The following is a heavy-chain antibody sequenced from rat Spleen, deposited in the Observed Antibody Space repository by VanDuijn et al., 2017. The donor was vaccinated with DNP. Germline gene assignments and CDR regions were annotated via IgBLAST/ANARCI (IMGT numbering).Heavy chain of an antibody. Sequence: EVQLVESGGGLVQPGNSLKLSCAASGFTFSDYAMAWVRQSPKKGLEWVATIIYDGSSIYYRDSVRGRFTISRDNAKSTLYLQMDSLRSEDTATYFCATSSYYGYDYGFAYWVQGTLVTVSS. V-gene: IGHV5S10*01. CDR2: IIYDGSSI. CDR1: GFTFSDYA. CDR3: ATSSYYGYDYGFAY. J-gene: IGHJ3*01. D-gene: IGHD1-7*01.